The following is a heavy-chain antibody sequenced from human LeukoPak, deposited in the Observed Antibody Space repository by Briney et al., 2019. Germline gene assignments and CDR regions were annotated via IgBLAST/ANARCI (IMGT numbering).Heavy chain of an antibody. CDR1: GFTFNIYG. J-gene: IGHJ4*02. Sequence: GSLLLSCAASGFTFNIYGMHWVRQAPGKGLEWVAGISYDEMYQYYADSVKGRFTISRDNSKNTLFLQMNSLRAEDTAIYYCAKDRDYYGSGSDYWGQGTLVTVSS. V-gene: IGHV3-30*18. D-gene: IGHD3-10*01. CDR3: AKDRDYYGSGSDY. CDR2: ISYDEMYQ.